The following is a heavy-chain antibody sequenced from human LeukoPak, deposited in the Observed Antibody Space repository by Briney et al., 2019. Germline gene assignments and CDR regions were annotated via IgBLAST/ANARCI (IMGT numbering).Heavy chain of an antibody. Sequence: ASEKSSCKTSGYTSTSYYMHWVRQAPGQGLEWMGIINPSGVITSYAQKIQGRVTRTRDTSPSAVYMELSSLRSEDTAVYYCARRPVVPEEGDFDYWGQGTLVTVSS. CDR2: INPSGVIT. J-gene: IGHJ4*02. CDR3: ARRPVVPEEGDFDY. D-gene: IGHD2-2*01. CDR1: GYTSTSYY. V-gene: IGHV1-46*01.